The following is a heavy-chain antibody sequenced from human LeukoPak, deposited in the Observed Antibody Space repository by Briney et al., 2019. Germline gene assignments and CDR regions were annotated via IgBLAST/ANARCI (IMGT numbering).Heavy chain of an antibody. V-gene: IGHV4-59*08. CDR3: ARHRNWFDP. J-gene: IGHJ5*02. Sequence: PSETLSLTCIVSGASISDYYWSWIRQPAGKGLEWIGYIYYSGSTNYNPSLKSRVTISVDTSKNQFSLKLSSVTAADTAVYYCARHRNWFDPWGQGTLVTVSS. CDR2: IYYSGST. CDR1: GASISDYY.